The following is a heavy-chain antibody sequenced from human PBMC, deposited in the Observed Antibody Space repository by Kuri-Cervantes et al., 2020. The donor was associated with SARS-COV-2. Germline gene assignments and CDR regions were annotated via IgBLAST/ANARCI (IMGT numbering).Heavy chain of an antibody. CDR3: VRLPPPFKGVVPAH. V-gene: IGHV4-39*01. CDR2: IYYTGST. Sequence: ESLKISCTVSGDSISSSAFYWGWIRQPPGKGLEWIAKIYYTGSTYYNPPLKSRVTISVDTSKNQFSLKLTSVTATDTAMYYCVRLPPPFKGVVPAHWGQGTLVTVSS. D-gene: IGHD2-8*01. CDR1: GDSISSSAFY. J-gene: IGHJ4*02.